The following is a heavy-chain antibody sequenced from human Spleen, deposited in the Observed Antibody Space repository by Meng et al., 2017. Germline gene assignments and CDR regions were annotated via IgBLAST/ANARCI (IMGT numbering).Heavy chain of an antibody. CDR3: ARSPTLKYCSSTSCYLVYWFDP. D-gene: IGHD2-2*01. V-gene: IGHV3-7*01. Sequence: LSLTCAASGFTFSSYEMNWVRQAPGKGLEWVANIKQDGSEKYYVDSVKGRFTISRDNAKNSLYLQMNSLRAEDTAVYYCARSPTLKYCSSTSCYLVYWFDPWGQGNLV. J-gene: IGHJ5*02. CDR1: GFTFSSYE. CDR2: IKQDGSEK.